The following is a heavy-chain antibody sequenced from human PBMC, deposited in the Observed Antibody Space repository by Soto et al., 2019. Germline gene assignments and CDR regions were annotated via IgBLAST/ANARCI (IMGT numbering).Heavy chain of an antibody. CDR3: ATRYYDFWSGYYKFDY. Sequence: ASVKVSCKVSGYTLTELSMHWVRQAPGKGLEWMGGFDPEDGETICAQKFQGRVTMTEDTSTDTAYMELSSLRSEDTAVYYCATRYYDFWSGYYKFDYWGQGTLVTVSS. CDR2: FDPEDGET. J-gene: IGHJ4*02. D-gene: IGHD3-3*01. CDR1: GYTLTELS. V-gene: IGHV1-24*01.